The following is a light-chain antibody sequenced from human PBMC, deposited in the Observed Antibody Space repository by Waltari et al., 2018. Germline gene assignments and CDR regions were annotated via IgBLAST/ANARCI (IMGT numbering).Light chain of an antibody. V-gene: IGLV2-23*02. CDR2: SVT. Sequence: QSALTQPASVSGSPGQSITIPCTGTSSNIGDYNLVSWFQHHPGKVPELVMYSVTKRPSWISDRFPGSKSGNTASLTISALQADDEADYYCCSYSTSGSWMFGGGTKVTVL. CDR1: SSNIGDYNL. CDR3: CSYSTSGSWM. J-gene: IGLJ3*02.